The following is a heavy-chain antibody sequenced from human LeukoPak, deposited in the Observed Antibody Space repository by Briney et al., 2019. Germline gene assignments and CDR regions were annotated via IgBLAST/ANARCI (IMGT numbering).Heavy chain of an antibody. V-gene: IGHV4-39*07. Sequence: PSETLSLTCTVSGGSISSSSYYWGWIRQPPGKGLEWIGSIYYSGSTYYNPSLKSRVTIPVDTSKNQFSLKLSSVTAADTAVYYCARDREAAMDAFDIWGQGTMVTVSS. CDR2: IYYSGST. CDR3: ARDREAAMDAFDI. CDR1: GGSISSSSYY. D-gene: IGHD1-26*01. J-gene: IGHJ3*02.